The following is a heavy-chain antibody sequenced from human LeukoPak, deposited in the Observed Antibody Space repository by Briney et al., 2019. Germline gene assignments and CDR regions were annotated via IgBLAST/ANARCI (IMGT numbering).Heavy chain of an antibody. V-gene: IGHV3-30*04. Sequence: PGGSLRLSCAASGFTFSSYAMHWVRQAPGKGLEWVAVISYDGSNKYYADSVKGRFTISRDNSKNTLYLQMNSLRAEDTAVYYCARVGEAVAGRRFDYWGQGTMVTVSS. CDR1: GFTFSSYA. CDR3: ARVGEAVAGRRFDY. D-gene: IGHD6-19*01. CDR2: ISYDGSNK. J-gene: IGHJ4*02.